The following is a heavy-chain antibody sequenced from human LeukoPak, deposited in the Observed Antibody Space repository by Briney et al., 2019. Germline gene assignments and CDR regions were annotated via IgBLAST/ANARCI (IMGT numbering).Heavy chain of an antibody. CDR1: GFTFSTYG. CDR3: ARAGSSGWPDAFDI. Sequence: GGSLRLSCGASGFTFSTYGMHWVRQAPGKGLEWVSSISSGSKYIYNADSVKGRFTISRDNAKNSLYLQMNSLRAEDTAVYYCARAGSSGWPDAFDIWGQGTMVTVSS. D-gene: IGHD6-19*01. V-gene: IGHV3-21*01. J-gene: IGHJ3*02. CDR2: ISSGSKYI.